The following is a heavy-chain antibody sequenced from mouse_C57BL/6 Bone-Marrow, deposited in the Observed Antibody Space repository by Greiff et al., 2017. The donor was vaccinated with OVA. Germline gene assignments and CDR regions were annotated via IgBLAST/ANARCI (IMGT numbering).Heavy chain of an antibody. D-gene: IGHD1-1*01. CDR3: ARWGYYGSSSFAY. Sequence: VQLQQPGAELVKPGASVKLSCKASGYTFTSYWMHWVKQRPGQGLEWIGMIHPNSGSTNYNEKFKSKATLTVDKSSSTAYMQLSSLTSEDSAVYYCARWGYYGSSSFAYWGQGTLVTVSA. J-gene: IGHJ3*01. CDR1: GYTFTSYW. CDR2: IHPNSGST. V-gene: IGHV1-64*01.